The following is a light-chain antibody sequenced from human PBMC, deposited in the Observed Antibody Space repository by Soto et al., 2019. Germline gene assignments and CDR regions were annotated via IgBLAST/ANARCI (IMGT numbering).Light chain of an antibody. CDR3: SSKTSSSSPFV. Sequence: HSALTQPASVSGSPGQSITISRTGSTSDFGAYNYVSWYKHHPGQAPQLMIYEVSNRPSGVSNRFSGSKSGNTASLTISGLQADDEGDYYCSSKTSSSSPFVFGTGTKVTVL. J-gene: IGLJ1*01. CDR2: EVS. CDR1: TSDFGAYNY. V-gene: IGLV2-14*01.